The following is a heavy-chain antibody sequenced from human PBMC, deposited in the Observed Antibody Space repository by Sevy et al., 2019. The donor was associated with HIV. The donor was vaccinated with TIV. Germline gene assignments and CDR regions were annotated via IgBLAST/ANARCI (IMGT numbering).Heavy chain of an antibody. CDR3: ASFRYDMWSGCSQAV. CDR2: FSSSGNDI. J-gene: IGHJ6*04. Sequence: GGSLRLSCAASGFSFSNYRMNWVRQGPGKGLEWVAEFSSSGNDIDYADAVKGRFTISRDNAQDSLYLQMDSLRAEDTAIDYGASFRYDMWSGCSQAVWGKGTAVTVSS. D-gene: IGHD3-3*01. CDR1: GFSFSNYR. V-gene: IGHV3-48*01.